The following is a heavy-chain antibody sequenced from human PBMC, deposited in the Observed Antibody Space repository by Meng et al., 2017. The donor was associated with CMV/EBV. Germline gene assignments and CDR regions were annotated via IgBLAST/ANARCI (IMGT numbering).Heavy chain of an antibody. Sequence: GGSLRLSCAASGFTFSSYSMNWVRQAPGKGLEWVSSISSSSSYIYYADSVKGRFTTSRDNAKNSLYLQMNSLRAEDTAVYYCARLERFLEWLISKTSYGMDVWGQGTTVTVSS. CDR2: ISSSSSYI. D-gene: IGHD3-3*01. CDR1: GFTFSSYS. V-gene: IGHV3-21*01. CDR3: ARLERFLEWLISKTSYGMDV. J-gene: IGHJ6*02.